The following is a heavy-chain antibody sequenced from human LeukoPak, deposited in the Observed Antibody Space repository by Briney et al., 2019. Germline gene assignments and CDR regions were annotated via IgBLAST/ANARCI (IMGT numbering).Heavy chain of an antibody. CDR2: IIPIFGTA. Sequence: GASVKVSCKASGGTFISYAISWVRQAPGQGLEWMGGIIPIFGTANYAQKFRGRVTITADESTSTAYMELSSLRSEDTAVYYCAREGPLVGATYFDYWGQGTLVTVSS. CDR3: AREGPLVGATYFDY. CDR1: GGTFISYA. J-gene: IGHJ4*02. V-gene: IGHV1-69*13. D-gene: IGHD1-26*01.